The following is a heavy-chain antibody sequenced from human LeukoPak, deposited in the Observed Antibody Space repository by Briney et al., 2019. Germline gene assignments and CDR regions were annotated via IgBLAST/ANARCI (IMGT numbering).Heavy chain of an antibody. CDR1: GYTFTGYY. CDR3: ARDDPGRYCSSTSCYVNWFDP. CDR2: INPNSGGT. J-gene: IGHJ5*02. D-gene: IGHD2-2*01. V-gene: IGHV1-2*02. Sequence: GASVKVSCKASGYTFTGYYMHWVRQAPGQGLEWMGWINPNSGGTNYARKFQGRVTMTRDTSISTAYMELSRLRSDDTAVYYCARDDPGRYCSSTSCYVNWFDPWGQGTLVTVSS.